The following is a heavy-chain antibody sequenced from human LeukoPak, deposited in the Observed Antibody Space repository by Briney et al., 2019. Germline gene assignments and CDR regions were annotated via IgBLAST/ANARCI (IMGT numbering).Heavy chain of an antibody. J-gene: IGHJ4*02. CDR3: ARDKVATIDY. Sequence: GGSLRLSCAASGFTFSSYSMNWVRQAPGKGLEWVSSISSSSSYICYADSVKGRFTISRDNAKNSLYLQMNSLRAEDTAVYYCARDKVATIDYWGQGTLVTVSS. V-gene: IGHV3-21*01. CDR2: ISSSSSYI. D-gene: IGHD5-24*01. CDR1: GFTFSSYS.